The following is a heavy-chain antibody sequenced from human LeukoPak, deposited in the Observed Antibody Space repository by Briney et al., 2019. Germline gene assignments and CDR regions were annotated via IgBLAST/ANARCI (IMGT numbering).Heavy chain of an antibody. V-gene: IGHV1-18*01. CDR2: IATYNGKT. CDR1: GYTFSSYG. D-gene: IGHD6-13*01. J-gene: IGHJ5*02. CDR3: ARDMVGLAADGNWFDP. Sequence: ASVELSCKASGYTFSSYGISWVRQAPGQGLEWMGWIATYNGKTKYAEKVQGRVTMTADTSATTAYMELRTLRSDDTAVYYCARDMVGLAADGNWFDPWGQGTLVTVSS.